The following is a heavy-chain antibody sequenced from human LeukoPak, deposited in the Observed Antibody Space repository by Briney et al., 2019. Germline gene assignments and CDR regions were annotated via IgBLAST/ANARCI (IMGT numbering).Heavy chain of an antibody. J-gene: IGHJ4*02. Sequence: SETLSLTCTVSGGSISSSSYSWGWIRQPPGKGLEWIGCIHYSGSTNYNPSLKSRLTISVDTSKNQFSLKLSSVTAADTAVYYCARVGDRSSYFYDLDYWGQGTLVTVSS. CDR3: ARVGDRSSYFYDLDY. V-gene: IGHV4-61*05. CDR1: GGSISSSSYS. D-gene: IGHD3-22*01. CDR2: IHYSGST.